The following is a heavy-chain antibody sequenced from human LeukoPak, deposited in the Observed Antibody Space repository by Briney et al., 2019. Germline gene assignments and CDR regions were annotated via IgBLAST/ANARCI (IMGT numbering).Heavy chain of an antibody. CDR2: MSFDGSNK. CDR3: ARAVHRGQLVTGYFQH. Sequence: PGGSLRLSCAASGFTFSTDPMFWVRRAPGKGLDWVPFMSFDGSNKYYADSVKGRFTISRDNAKNSLYLQMNSLRAEDTAVYYCARAVHRGQLVTGYFQHWGQGTLVTVSS. CDR1: GFTFSTDP. D-gene: IGHD6-13*01. V-gene: IGHV3-30-3*01. J-gene: IGHJ1*01.